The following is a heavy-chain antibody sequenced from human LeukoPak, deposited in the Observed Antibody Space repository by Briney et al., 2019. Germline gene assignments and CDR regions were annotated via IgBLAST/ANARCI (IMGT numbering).Heavy chain of an antibody. CDR1: GFTFDDYA. Sequence: GGSLRLSCAASGFTFDDYAMHWVRQAAGKGLEWVSLISGDGGSTYYADSVKGRFTISRDNSKNSLYLQMNSLRTEDTALYYCAKDMVMTMSYYGMDVWGQGTTVTVSS. CDR3: AKDMVMTMSYYGMDV. V-gene: IGHV3-43*02. D-gene: IGHD3-22*01. CDR2: ISGDGGST. J-gene: IGHJ6*02.